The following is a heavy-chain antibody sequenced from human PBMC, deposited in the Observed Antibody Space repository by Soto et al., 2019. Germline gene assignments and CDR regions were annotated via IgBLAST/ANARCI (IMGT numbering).Heavy chain of an antibody. D-gene: IGHD2-8*01. CDR3: AREMRYCTNGVCHSYGMDV. CDR1: GASISTGDYY. CDR2: SHNSGST. J-gene: IGHJ6*02. Sequence: QVQLQEAGPGLVKPSQTLSLTCTVSGASISTGDYYWSWIRQPPGRGLEWIGNSHNSGSTFHNPSLRGRLTMSMDTSKNQFSLKLTSVTAADTAIYFCAREMRYCTNGVCHSYGMDVWGQGTTVTVSS. V-gene: IGHV4-30-4*08.